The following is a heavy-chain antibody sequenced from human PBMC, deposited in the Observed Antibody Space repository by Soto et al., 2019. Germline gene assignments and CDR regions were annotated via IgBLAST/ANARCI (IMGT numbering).Heavy chain of an antibody. D-gene: IGHD3-10*01. CDR3: ARLEGDYYGSEWYFDL. J-gene: IGHJ2*01. CDR2: IDPSDSYT. Sequence: EVQLVQSGAEVKKPGESLRISCKGSGYSFTSYWISWVRQMPGKGLEWMGRIDPSDSYTNYSPSFQGHVTISADKSISTAYLQWSSLKASDTAMYYCARLEGDYYGSEWYFDLWGRGTLVTVSS. V-gene: IGHV5-10-1*01. CDR1: GYSFTSYW.